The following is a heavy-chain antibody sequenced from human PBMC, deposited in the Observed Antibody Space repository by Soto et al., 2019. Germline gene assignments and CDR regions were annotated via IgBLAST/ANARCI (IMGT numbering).Heavy chain of an antibody. J-gene: IGHJ3*02. V-gene: IGHV1-69*13. CDR2: IIPIFGTA. CDR1: GGTFSTYA. CDR3: ARGRSRESGYYYGDAFDI. Sequence: ASVKVSCKASGGTFSTYAISWVRQAPGQGLEWMGGIIPIFGTANYAQKFQGRVTITADESKNQFSLKLSSVTAADTAVYYCARGRSRESGYYYGDAFDIWGQGTMVTVSS. D-gene: IGHD3-22*01.